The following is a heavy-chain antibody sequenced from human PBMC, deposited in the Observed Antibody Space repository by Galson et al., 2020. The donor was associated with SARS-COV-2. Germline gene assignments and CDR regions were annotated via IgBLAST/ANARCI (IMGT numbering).Heavy chain of an antibody. J-gene: IGHJ4*02. CDR2: LSSPLLP. D-gene: IGHD5-12*01. Sequence: SQTLSLTCTFSLFSILLSSFLFLLLPPFPLLSFLFSLSSPLLPPSPSSLPILFTISVDTSKNQFSLKLSSVTAADTAVYYCARVNGPGRWLQLGYYFDYWGQGTLVTVSS. CDR3: ARVNGPGRWLQLGYYFDY. V-gene: IGHV4-59*01. CDR1: LFSILLSS.